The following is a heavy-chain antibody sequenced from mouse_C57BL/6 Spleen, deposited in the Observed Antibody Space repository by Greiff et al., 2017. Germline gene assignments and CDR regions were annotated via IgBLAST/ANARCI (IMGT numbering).Heavy chain of an antibody. CDR3: ARRILRWSYYFDY. V-gene: IGHV3-6*01. J-gene: IGHJ2*01. Sequence: EVQLQESGPGLVKPSQSLSLTCSVTGYSITSGYYWNWIRQFPGNKLEWMGYISYDGSNNYNPSLKNRISITRDTSKNQFFLKLNSVTTEDTATYYCARRILRWSYYFDYWGQGTTLTVSS. D-gene: IGHD1-1*02. CDR2: ISYDGSN. CDR1: GYSITSGYY.